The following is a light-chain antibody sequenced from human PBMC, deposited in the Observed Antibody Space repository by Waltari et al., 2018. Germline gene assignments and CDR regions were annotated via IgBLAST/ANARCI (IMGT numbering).Light chain of an antibody. V-gene: IGKV1-39*01. J-gene: IGKJ2*01. CDR2: AGS. CDR1: QYIERH. CDR3: QESYTMSYT. Sequence: DIQMTQSPSSLSTSVGDRVTITCRSSQYIERHLNWYQQKPGKAPRLLIYAGSSLQGGVPSRFSGSGSGTEFTLSISSLQPEDFATYYCQESYTMSYTFGQGTKLEIK.